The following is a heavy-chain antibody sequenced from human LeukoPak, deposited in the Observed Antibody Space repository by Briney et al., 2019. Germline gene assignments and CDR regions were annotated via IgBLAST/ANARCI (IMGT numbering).Heavy chain of an antibody. CDR3: ARGLGLRYFDWLLGGMKGDAFDI. V-gene: IGHV4-61*05. CDR1: AGSISSNSYY. CDR2: IYYSGST. J-gene: IGHJ3*02. D-gene: IGHD3-9*01. Sequence: SETLSLTCTVSAGSISSNSYYWGWIRQPPGKGLECIGYIYYSGSTNYNPSLKSRVTISVDTSKNQFSLKLSSVTAADTAVYYCARGLGLRYFDWLLGGMKGDAFDIWGQGTMVTVSS.